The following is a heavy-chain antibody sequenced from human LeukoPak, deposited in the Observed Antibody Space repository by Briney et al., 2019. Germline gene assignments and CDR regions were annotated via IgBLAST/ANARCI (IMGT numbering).Heavy chain of an antibody. J-gene: IGHJ5*02. CDR2: ISAFNGNT. D-gene: IGHD4-11*01. V-gene: IGHV1-18*01. CDR1: GYTFISYG. Sequence: GASVKVSCKASGYTFISYGISWVRQAPGQGLEWMGWISAFNGNTNYAQKLQGRVTMTTDTSTSTAYMELRSLRSDDTAVYYCARDLFRDYTNWFDPWGQGTLVTVSP. CDR3: ARDLFRDYTNWFDP.